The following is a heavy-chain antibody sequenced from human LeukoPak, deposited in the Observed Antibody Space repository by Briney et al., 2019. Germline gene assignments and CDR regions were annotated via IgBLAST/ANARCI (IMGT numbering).Heavy chain of an antibody. CDR1: GESFSGDY. CDR2: INYSAST. J-gene: IGHJ6*02. CDR3: ARTPRGRAFRGMDV. V-gene: IGHV4-34*01. Sequence: SETLSLTCAVYGESFSGDYWTWIRQPPGKGLEWIGEINYSASTNYNPSLKSRVTISVDTSKNQFSLKLSPVTAADTAVYYCARTPRGRAFRGMDVWGQGTTVTVSS. D-gene: IGHD3-10*01.